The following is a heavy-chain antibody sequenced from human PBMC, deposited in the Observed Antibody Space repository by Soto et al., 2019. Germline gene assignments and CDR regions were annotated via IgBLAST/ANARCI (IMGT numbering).Heavy chain of an antibody. CDR1: GGTFSSSA. Sequence: EMKEPGSSVKVSCKTSGGTFSSSAISWLRQAPGQGLEWMGGIIPLFRTPDYAQKFHGRVTIAAYESTSTAYMKPSSLRSADTAVYYCARDNDRLQLGGNYYYILDVWGQGTTITVSS. D-gene: IGHD4-4*01. CDR2: IIPLFRTP. J-gene: IGHJ6*02. CDR3: ARDNDRLQLGGNYYYILDV. V-gene: IGHV1-69*01.